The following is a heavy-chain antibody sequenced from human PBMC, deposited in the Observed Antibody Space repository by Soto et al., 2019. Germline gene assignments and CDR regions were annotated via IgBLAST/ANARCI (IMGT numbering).Heavy chain of an antibody. CDR2: IDDSGST. V-gene: IGHV4-39*01. CDR1: GGSISSSSYY. J-gene: IGHJ4*02. CDR3: ARVDGLRGAWDH. D-gene: IGHD2-15*01. Sequence: SGTLSLTCVVSGGSISSSSYYWVCIGQPPGKGLESIGSIDDSGSTYDNPSLKSRVTTSVDTSKNQFSQKMNPVAAADTAVYYCARVDGLRGAWDHWAQGTPVTV.